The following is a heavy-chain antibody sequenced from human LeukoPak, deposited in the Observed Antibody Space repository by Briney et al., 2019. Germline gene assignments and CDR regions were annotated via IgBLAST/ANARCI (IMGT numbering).Heavy chain of an antibody. V-gene: IGHV3-48*03. CDR2: ISSSGSTI. J-gene: IGHJ4*02. CDR3: ARGARRYCGSTSCRLPFDY. CDR1: GFTFSSYE. Sequence: PGGSLRLSCAASGFTFSSYEMNWVRQAPGKGLEWVSYISSSGSTIYYADSVKGRFTISRDNAKNSLYLQMNSLRAEDTAVYYCARGARRYCGSTSCRLPFDYWGQGPLVTVSS. D-gene: IGHD2-2*01.